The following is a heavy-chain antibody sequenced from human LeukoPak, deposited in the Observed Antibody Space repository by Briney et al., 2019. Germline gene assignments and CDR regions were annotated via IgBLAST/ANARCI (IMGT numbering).Heavy chain of an antibody. CDR1: GFTFSSYA. Sequence: GRSLRLSCAASGFTFSSYAMHWVRQAPGKGLEWVAVISYDGSNKYYAGSVKGRFTISRDNSKNTLYLQMNSLRAEDTAVYYCAHDSSGYGLDYWGQGTLVTVSS. CDR2: ISYDGSNK. V-gene: IGHV3-30*01. J-gene: IGHJ4*02. D-gene: IGHD3-22*01. CDR3: AHDSSGYGLDY.